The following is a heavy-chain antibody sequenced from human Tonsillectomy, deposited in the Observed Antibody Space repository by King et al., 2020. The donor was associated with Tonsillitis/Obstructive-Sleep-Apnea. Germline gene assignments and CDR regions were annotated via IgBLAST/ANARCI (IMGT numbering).Heavy chain of an antibody. Sequence: QLVQSGAEVKKPGASVKVSCKASGYTFTGYYMHWVRQAPGQGLEWMGRINPNSGGTKYAQKLQGRVTMTRDTSISTAYMELSSLRSDDTAVYYCARDFEWLRRDYYYYYYMDVWGKGTTVTVSS. J-gene: IGHJ6*03. V-gene: IGHV1-2*06. CDR3: ARDFEWLRRDYYYYYYMDV. CDR2: INPNSGGT. D-gene: IGHD5-12*01. CDR1: GYTFTGYY.